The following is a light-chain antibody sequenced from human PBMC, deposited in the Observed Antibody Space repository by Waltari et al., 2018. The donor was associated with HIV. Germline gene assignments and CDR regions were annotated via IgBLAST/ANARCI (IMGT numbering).Light chain of an antibody. CDR3: QHYHSDPPT. CDR1: QGISNS. CDR2: DTS. J-gene: IGKJ1*01. Sequence: IRMTQSPSSFSASVGDRVTITCRASQGISNSLDWYQQKPGKAPKLLIYDTSTLQTGVPSRFSGGGSGTDFSLTISCLQSEDFATYYCQHYHSDPPTFGQGTKVEIK. V-gene: IGKV1-8*01.